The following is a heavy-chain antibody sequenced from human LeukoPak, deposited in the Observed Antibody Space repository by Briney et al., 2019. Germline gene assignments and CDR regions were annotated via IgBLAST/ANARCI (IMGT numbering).Heavy chain of an antibody. D-gene: IGHD3-22*01. CDR1: GFTFSNAW. CDR2: IKSKTDRGTT. Sequence: AGSLRLSCAASGFTFSNAWMSWVRQAPGKGLEWVGRIKSKTDRGTTDYAAPVKGRFTISRDDSKNTLYLQMNSLRTEDTAVYYGTRERNYYDSSGYYLNFDYWGQGTLVTVSS. V-gene: IGHV3-15*01. CDR3: TRERNYYDSSGYYLNFDY. J-gene: IGHJ4*02.